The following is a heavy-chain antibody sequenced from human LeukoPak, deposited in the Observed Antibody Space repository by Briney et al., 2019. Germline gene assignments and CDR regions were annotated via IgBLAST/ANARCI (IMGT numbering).Heavy chain of an antibody. V-gene: IGHV4-34*01. CDR3: ARGRDRSRAGDL. J-gene: IGHJ5*02. CDR2: IHPHGIF. D-gene: IGHD5-24*01. CDR1: GGSCDDYY. Sequence: SETLSLTCDVYGGSCDDYYCSWIRQPPGKGLEWIGEIHPHGIFYYNSSLMSRVTISIDTSKSRFSLRLTSVTAADTAFYFCARGRDRSRAGDLWGQGSLVTVSS.